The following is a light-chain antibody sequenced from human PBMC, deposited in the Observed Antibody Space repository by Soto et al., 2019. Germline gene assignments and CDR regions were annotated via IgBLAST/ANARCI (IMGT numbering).Light chain of an antibody. CDR1: QSVSSTY. CDR3: QQRHSWPLT. CDR2: GAS. Sequence: EIVLTQSPGTLSLSPGERATLSCRASQSVSSTYLAWYQQKPGQAPRLLIYGASSRASGIPDRFSGSGSGTDFTLTISRLDPEDFAVYYCQQRHSWPLTFGGGTRVGIK. J-gene: IGKJ4*01. V-gene: IGKV3D-20*02.